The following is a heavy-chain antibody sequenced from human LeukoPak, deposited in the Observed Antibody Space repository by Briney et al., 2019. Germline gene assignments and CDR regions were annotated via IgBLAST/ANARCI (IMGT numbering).Heavy chain of an antibody. CDR3: AVVVVSRLIIDY. J-gene: IGHJ4*02. Sequence: SETLSLTCTVPGGSISSYYWSWIRQPPGKGPEWIGYIYYSGSTYYNPSLKSRVTISVDTSKNQFSLKLSSVTAADTAVYYRAVVVVSRLIIDYWGQGTLVTVSS. CDR2: IYYSGST. D-gene: IGHD3-22*01. V-gene: IGHV4-59*04. CDR1: GGSISSYY.